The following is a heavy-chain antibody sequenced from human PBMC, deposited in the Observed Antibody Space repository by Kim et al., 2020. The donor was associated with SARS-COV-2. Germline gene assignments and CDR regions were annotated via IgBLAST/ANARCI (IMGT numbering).Heavy chain of an antibody. CDR3: ARDGMANNLEDYYYYYGMDV. Sequence: SVKVSCKASGGTFSSYAISWVRQAPGQGLEWMGGIIPIFGTANYAQKFQGRVTITADESTSTAYMELSSLRSEDTAVYYCARDGMANNLEDYYYYYGMDVWGQGTTVTVSS. J-gene: IGHJ6*02. V-gene: IGHV1-69*13. CDR1: GGTFSSYA. CDR2: IIPIFGTA. D-gene: IGHD5-12*01.